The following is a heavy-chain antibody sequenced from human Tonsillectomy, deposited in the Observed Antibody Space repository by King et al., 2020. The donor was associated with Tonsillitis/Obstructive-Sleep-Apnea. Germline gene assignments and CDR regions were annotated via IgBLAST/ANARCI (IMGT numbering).Heavy chain of an antibody. CDR3: ARAGHADAFDI. CDR2: IYSGGST. CDR1: GFTVSSTY. V-gene: IGHV3-66*01. J-gene: IGHJ3*02. Sequence: VQLVESGGGLVQPGGSLRLSCAASGFTVSSTYMTWVRQAPGKGLEWVSVIYSGGSTYSADSVKGRFTISRDNSKNTLYLQMKSLRAEDTAVYFCARAGHADAFDIWGQGTMVTVSS.